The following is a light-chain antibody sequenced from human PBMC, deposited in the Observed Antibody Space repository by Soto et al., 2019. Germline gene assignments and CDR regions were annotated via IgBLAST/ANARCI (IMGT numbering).Light chain of an antibody. J-gene: IGLJ1*01. V-gene: IGLV2-14*01. Sequence: QSVLTQPASVSGSPGQSITISCTGTSSDVGGYNYVSWYQQHPGKAPKLLIYEVSHRPSGVSNRFSGSKSGNTASLTISGLQAEDEAGYYCTSYTSSDTLLYVFGTGTKVTVL. CDR3: TSYTSSDTLLYV. CDR2: EVS. CDR1: SSDVGGYNY.